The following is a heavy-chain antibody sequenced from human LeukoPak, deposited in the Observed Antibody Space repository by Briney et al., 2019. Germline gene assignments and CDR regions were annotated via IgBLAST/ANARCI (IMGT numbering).Heavy chain of an antibody. J-gene: IGHJ4*02. CDR1: GGSMSSNY. CDR2: IYYSGST. D-gene: IGHD3-16*02. V-gene: IGHV4-59*01. CDR3: ARDPYDYVWGGYLIADI. Sequence: SETLSLTCTVSGGSMSSNYWSWIRQPPGKGVEWIGYIYYSGSTNYNPSLKSRVTISVDTSKNQFSLKLSSVTAADTAVYYCARDPYDYVWGGYLIADIWGQGTLVTVSS.